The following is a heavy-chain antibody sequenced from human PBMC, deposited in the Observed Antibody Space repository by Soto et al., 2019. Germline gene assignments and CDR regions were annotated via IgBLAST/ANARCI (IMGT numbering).Heavy chain of an antibody. Sequence: EVQLLESGGGLVQPGGSLRLSCAASGFTFSSYAMSWVRQAPGKGLEWVSRINTDGSATNYADSVKGRFTMSRDNARNTMYLQMNSLRAEDTAVYYCVRGYSDYWGQGTLVTVSS. CDR2: INTDGSAT. CDR3: VRGYSDY. CDR1: GFTFSSYA. D-gene: IGHD6-13*01. J-gene: IGHJ4*02. V-gene: IGHV3-23*03.